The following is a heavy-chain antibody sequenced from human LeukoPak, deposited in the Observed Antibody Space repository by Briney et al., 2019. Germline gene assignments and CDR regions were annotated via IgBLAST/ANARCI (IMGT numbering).Heavy chain of an antibody. CDR2: ISWNSGSI. V-gene: IGHV3-9*01. J-gene: IGHJ6*02. D-gene: IGHD3-10*01. CDR3: AKDSVRGAYYYYGMDV. CDR1: GFTFDDYA. Sequence: PGGSLRLSCAASGFTFDDYAMHWVRQAPREGLEWVSGISWNSGSIGYADSVKGRFTVSRDNAKNSLYLQMNSLRTEDTAFYYCAKDSVRGAYYYYGMDVWGQGTTVTVSS.